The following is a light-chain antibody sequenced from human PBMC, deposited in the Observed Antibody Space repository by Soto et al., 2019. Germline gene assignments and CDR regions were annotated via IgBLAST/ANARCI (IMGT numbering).Light chain of an antibody. J-gene: IGKJ3*01. CDR3: QQYYSYPFT. Sequence: AIRMTQSPSSFSASTGDRVTITCRASQGISSYLAWYQQKPGKAPKLLIYSASTLQSGVPSRFSGSGSGTDFTLTISCLQSEYFATYYCQQYYSYPFTCGPGTKVDIK. V-gene: IGKV1-8*01. CDR1: QGISSY. CDR2: SAS.